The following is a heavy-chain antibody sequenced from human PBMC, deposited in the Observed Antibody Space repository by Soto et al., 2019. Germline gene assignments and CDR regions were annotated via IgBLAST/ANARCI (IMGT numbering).Heavy chain of an antibody. J-gene: IGHJ4*02. CDR1: GGSISSYY. CDR2: IYTSGST. Sequence: SETLALTCTVSGGSISSYYWSWSRQPAGKGLEWIGRIYTSGSTNYNPSLKSRVTMSVDTSKTQFSLKLSSVTAADTAVYYCARDSSFEVAGLLDYWGQGTLVTVSS. V-gene: IGHV4-4*07. D-gene: IGHD6-19*01. CDR3: ARDSSFEVAGLLDY.